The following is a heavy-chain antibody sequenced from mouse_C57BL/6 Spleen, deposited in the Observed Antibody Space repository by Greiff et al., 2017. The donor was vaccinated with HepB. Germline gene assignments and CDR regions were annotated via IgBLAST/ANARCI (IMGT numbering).Heavy chain of an antibody. D-gene: IGHD1-1*01. J-gene: IGHJ2*01. V-gene: IGHV1-64*01. CDR3: ARGGITTVVARDY. CDR1: GYTFTSYW. Sequence: VQLQQPGAELVKPGASVKLSCKASGYTFTSYWMHWVKQRPGQGLEWIGMIHPNSGSTNYNEKFKSKATLTVDKSSSTAYMQLSSLTSEDSAVYYCARGGITTVVARDYWGQGTTLTVSS. CDR2: IHPNSGST.